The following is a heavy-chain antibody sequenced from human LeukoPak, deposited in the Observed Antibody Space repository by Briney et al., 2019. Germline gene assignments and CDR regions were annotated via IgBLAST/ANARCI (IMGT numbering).Heavy chain of an antibody. V-gene: IGHV5-51*01. Sequence: GESLKISCKGSEYSFTRYWIAWVRQMPGKGLEWMGIIYPGDSDTRYSPSFQGQVTISVDKSISTAYLQWSSLKASDTAIYYCARRSGYPLDYWGQGTLVTVSS. CDR2: IYPGDSDT. CDR3: ARRSGYPLDY. CDR1: EYSFTRYW. D-gene: IGHD5-12*01. J-gene: IGHJ4*02.